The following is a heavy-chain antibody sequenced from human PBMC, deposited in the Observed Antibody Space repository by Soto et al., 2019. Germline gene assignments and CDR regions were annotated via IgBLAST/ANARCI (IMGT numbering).Heavy chain of an antibody. J-gene: IGHJ5*02. V-gene: IGHV3-23*01. CDR1: GFTFSGYA. CDR2: ISGSGSST. D-gene: IGHD1-26*01. Sequence: EVQLLESGGGLVQPGGSLRLSCAASGFTFSGYAMSWVRQAPGKGLEWVSAISGSGSSTYYGDSVKGRFTISRDNSKNRLYLQMNSLRAEDTAVYYCAKDRAIVGALDPGGQGTLVTVSS. CDR3: AKDRAIVGALDP.